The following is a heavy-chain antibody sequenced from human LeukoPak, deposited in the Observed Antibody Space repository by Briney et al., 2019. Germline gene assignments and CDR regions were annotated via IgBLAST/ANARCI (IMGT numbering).Heavy chain of an antibody. Sequence: SETLSLTCTVSGGSISSGGYYWGWLRQHPGKGLEWFGYIYYSGSTYYNPSLKSRVTISVDTSKNQFSLKLSSVTAADTAVYYCARDGTKLLGYGMDVWGQGTTVTVSS. CDR2: IYYSGST. J-gene: IGHJ6*02. V-gene: IGHV4-31*03. CDR1: GGSISSGGYY. CDR3: ARDGTKLLGYGMDV. D-gene: IGHD3-16*01.